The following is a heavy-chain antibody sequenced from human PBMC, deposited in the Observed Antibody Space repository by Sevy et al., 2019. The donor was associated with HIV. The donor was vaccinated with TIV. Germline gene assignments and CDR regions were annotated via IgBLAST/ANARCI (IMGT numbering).Heavy chain of an antibody. CDR3: ARESSSTWQAGYYGMAV. CDR2: IYSGGTT. Sequence: GGSLRLSCAASGFTVSSDYMTWVRQAPGKGLEWVSVIYSGGTTHYADSVKGRFTISRDNSKNTVYLQMNSLRAEDTAVYYCARESSSTWQAGYYGMAVWGQGTTVTVSS. V-gene: IGHV3-66*01. D-gene: IGHD6-13*01. CDR1: GFTVSSDY. J-gene: IGHJ6*02.